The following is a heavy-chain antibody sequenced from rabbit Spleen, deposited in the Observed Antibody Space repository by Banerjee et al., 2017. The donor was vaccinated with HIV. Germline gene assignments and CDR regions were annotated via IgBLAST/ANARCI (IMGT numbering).Heavy chain of an antibody. D-gene: IGHD8-1*01. Sequence: QSSEESGGDLVKPGASMTLTCTASGFDFSNYIFMCWVRQAPGKGPEWIACIYTGNGKTYYASWAKGRFTISKTSSTTVTLQMTSLPVADTATFFCARDAGRGPYIDGNFDLWGPGTLVTVS. CDR2: IYTGNGKT. J-gene: IGHJ4*01. CDR1: GFDFSNYIF. CDR3: ARDAGRGPYIDGNFDL. V-gene: IGHV1S40*01.